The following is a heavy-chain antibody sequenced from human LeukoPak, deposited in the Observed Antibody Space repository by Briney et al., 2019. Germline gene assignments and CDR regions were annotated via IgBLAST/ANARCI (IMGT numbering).Heavy chain of an antibody. D-gene: IGHD2-2*01. Sequence: GGSLRLSCAASGFTFRSYSMNWVRQAPGKGLEWVSSISSSSYIYYADSLKGRSTISRDNAKNSLYLQMNSLRAEDTAVYYCARETFCSSTTCPIGDHFDYWGQGTLVTVSS. J-gene: IGHJ4*02. CDR3: ARETFCSSTTCPIGDHFDY. V-gene: IGHV3-21*01. CDR2: ISSSSYI. CDR1: GFTFRSYS.